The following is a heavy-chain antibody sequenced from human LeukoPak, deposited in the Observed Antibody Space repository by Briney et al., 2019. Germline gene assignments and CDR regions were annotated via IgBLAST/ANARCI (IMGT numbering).Heavy chain of an antibody. CDR1: GFIFNTFA. J-gene: IGHJ6*02. CDR3: AKPMAVAGRGWYGLDV. D-gene: IGHD6-19*01. V-gene: IGHV3-30*18. CDR2: ISYDGSEK. Sequence: PGGSLRLSCAASGFIFNTFAMNWVRQAPGKGLEWVAFISYDGSEKYYTDSVKGRFTVSRDNSKNTVFLQLNNLRAEGTAVFYCAKPMAVAGRGWYGLDVWGQGTTVTVSS.